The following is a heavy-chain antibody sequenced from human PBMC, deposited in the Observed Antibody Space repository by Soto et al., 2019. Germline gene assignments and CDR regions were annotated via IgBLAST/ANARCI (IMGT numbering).Heavy chain of an antibody. D-gene: IGHD3-22*01. CDR2: ISWNSGRI. Sequence: EVQLVESGGGLVQPGRSLRLSCAASGFTFDDYAMHWVRQAPGKGLEWVSTISWNSGRIGYADSVKGRFTISRDNAKNFLYLQMNSLIAEETALYYCARGYYYASGYYFDYWGQGTLVTVS. CDR3: ARGYYYASGYYFDY. CDR1: GFTFDDYA. J-gene: IGHJ4*02. V-gene: IGHV3-9*01.